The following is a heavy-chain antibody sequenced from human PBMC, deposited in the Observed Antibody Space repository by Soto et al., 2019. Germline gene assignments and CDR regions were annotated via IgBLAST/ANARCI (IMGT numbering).Heavy chain of an antibody. CDR3: TTDFIPEKQWPVDRFDY. D-gene: IGHD6-19*01. J-gene: IGHJ4*02. CDR1: GFTFSNAW. Sequence: EVQLVESGGGLVKPGGSLRLSCAASGFTFSNAWMSWVRQAPGKGLEWVGRIKSKTDGGTTDYAAPVKGRFTISRDDSKNTLYLQMNSLKTEDTAVYYCTTDFIPEKQWPVDRFDYWGQGTLVTVSS. V-gene: IGHV3-15*01. CDR2: IKSKTDGGTT.